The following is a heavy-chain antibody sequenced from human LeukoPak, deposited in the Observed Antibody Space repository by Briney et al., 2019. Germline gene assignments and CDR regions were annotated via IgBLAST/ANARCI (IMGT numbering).Heavy chain of an antibody. CDR2: IYYSGST. CDR1: GGPISSGDYY. CDR3: ARVRGDYYDSSGYPEVFDP. Sequence: PSETLSLTCTVSGGPISSGDYYWSWIRQPPGKGLEWIGYIYYSGSTYYNPSLKSRVTISVDTSKNQFSLKLSSVTAADTAVYYCARVRGDYYDSSGYPEVFDPWGQGTLVTVSS. J-gene: IGHJ5*02. D-gene: IGHD3-22*01. V-gene: IGHV4-30-4*01.